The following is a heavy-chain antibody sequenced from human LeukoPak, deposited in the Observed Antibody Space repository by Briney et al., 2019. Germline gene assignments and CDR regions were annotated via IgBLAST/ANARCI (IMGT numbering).Heavy chain of an antibody. V-gene: IGHV1-2*02. J-gene: IGHJ4*02. CDR3: AREGTDYYDSSGCLGY. CDR1: GYTFTGYY. D-gene: IGHD3-22*01. CDR2: INPNSGGT. Sequence: ASVKVSCKASGYTFTGYYMHWVRQAPGQGLEWMGWINPNSGGTNYAQKFQGRVTMTRDTSISTAYMELSRLRSDDTAVYYCAREGTDYYDSSGCLGYWGQGTLVTVSS.